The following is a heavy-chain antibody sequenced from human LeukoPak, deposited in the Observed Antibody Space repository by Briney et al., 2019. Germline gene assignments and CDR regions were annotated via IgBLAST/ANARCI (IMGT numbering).Heavy chain of an antibody. D-gene: IGHD3-10*01. Sequence: GGSLRLSCAASGFTFSSYGMHWVRQAPGKGLEWVAFIRYDGSNKYYADSVKGRFTISRDNSKNTLYLQMNSLRAEDTAVYYCAKDQETYYYGSGSYYGAYDYWGQGTLVTVSS. V-gene: IGHV3-30*02. CDR2: IRYDGSNK. J-gene: IGHJ4*02. CDR3: AKDQETYYYGSGSYYGAYDY. CDR1: GFTFSSYG.